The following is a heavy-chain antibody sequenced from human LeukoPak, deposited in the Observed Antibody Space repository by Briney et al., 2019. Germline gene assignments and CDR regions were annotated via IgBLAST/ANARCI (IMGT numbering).Heavy chain of an antibody. CDR1: GFTFSSYA. CDR3: ASSGLLPFDY. Sequence: GGTLRLSCAASGFTFSSYAMTWVRQTPGKGLEWVAATSSSDAGTYHADSVKGRFTISRDNSKNSLYLQMNSLRAEDTAVYYCASSGLLPFDYWGQGTLVTVSS. D-gene: IGHD2-15*01. J-gene: IGHJ4*02. V-gene: IGHV3-23*01. CDR2: TSSSDAGT.